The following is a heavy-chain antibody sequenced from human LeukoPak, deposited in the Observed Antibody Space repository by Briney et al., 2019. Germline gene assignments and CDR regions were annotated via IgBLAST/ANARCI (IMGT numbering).Heavy chain of an antibody. V-gene: IGHV3-33*01. Sequence: GGSLRLSCAASGFTFSSYGMHWVRQAPGKGLEWVAVIWYDGSNKYYADSVEGRFTISRDNSKNTLYLQMNSLRAEDTAVYYCAREEVSSGYYDLDYWGQGTLVTVSS. CDR3: AREEVSSGYYDLDY. J-gene: IGHJ4*02. D-gene: IGHD3-22*01. CDR2: IWYDGSNK. CDR1: GFTFSSYG.